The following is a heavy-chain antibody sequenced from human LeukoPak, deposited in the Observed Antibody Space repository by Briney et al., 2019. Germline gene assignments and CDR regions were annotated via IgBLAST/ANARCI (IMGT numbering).Heavy chain of an antibody. V-gene: IGHV1-69*04. Sequence: SVKVSCKASGGTFSSYAISWVRQAPGQGLEWMGRIIPILGIANYAQKFQGGVTITADKSTSTAYMELSSLRSEDTAVYYCARSTMVRGVIHFDYWGQGTLVTVSS. J-gene: IGHJ4*02. CDR1: GGTFSSYA. CDR2: IIPILGIA. D-gene: IGHD3-10*01. CDR3: ARSTMVRGVIHFDY.